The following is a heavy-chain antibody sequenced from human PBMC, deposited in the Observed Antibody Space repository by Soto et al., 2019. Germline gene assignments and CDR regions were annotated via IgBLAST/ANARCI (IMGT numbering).Heavy chain of an antibody. CDR3: ASPHVPLAALGSFDY. CDR1: GFTFSNYS. Sequence: GWSLRLSYAGFGFTFSNYSMNSVRQAPGKGLEWVSSISSSSSYIYYADSVKGRFTISRDNAKNSLYLQMNSLRAEDTAVYYCASPHVPLAALGSFDYWGQAT. V-gene: IGHV3-21*01. J-gene: IGHJ4*02. CDR2: ISSSSSYI. D-gene: IGHD6-19*01.